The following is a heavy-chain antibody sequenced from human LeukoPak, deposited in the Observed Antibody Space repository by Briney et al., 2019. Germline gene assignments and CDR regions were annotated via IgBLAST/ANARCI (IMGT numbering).Heavy chain of an antibody. J-gene: IGHJ1*01. V-gene: IGHV3-30*02. Sequence: PGGSLRLSCAASGLNFKIYGMEWLRPAPGKGLEWVTFIWYDGSYKYYEDSVRGRFSISRDNSKNTLYLQMNSLRAEDTAAYYCATYSGGNPVYRQHWGQGALV. CDR1: GLNFKIYG. CDR3: ATYSGGNPVYRQH. CDR2: IWYDGSYK. D-gene: IGHD2-21*01.